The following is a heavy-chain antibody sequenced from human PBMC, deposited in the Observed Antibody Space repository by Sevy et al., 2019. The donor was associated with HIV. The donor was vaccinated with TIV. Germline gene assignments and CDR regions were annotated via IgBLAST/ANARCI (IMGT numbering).Heavy chain of an antibody. D-gene: IGHD4-17*01. CDR3: ARGPKPLRSDYGDYRGVGYYFDS. V-gene: IGHV4-34*01. CDR2: IDHSGRS. Sequence: SETLSLTCAVYGESFSNYYWSWIRLSPGKGLESIGEIDHSGRSDYNPSLKSRVTMSVDTSKNQFSLKLTSGTAADTAVYYCARGPKPLRSDYGDYRGVGYYFDSWGQGTLVTVSS. CDR1: GESFSNYY. J-gene: IGHJ4*02.